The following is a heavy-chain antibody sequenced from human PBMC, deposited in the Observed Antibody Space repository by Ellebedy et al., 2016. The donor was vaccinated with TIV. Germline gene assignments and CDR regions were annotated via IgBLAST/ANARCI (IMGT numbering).Heavy chain of an antibody. V-gene: IGHV3-53*01. CDR2: IYSDGTI. D-gene: IGHD1-1*01. J-gene: IGHJ4*02. Sequence: PGGSLRLSCSASGFLVRRNYMSWVRQAPGKGLAWVSVIYSDGTIHYADSVKGRFTISRDNSKNKLYLQMRSLRAEDTAVYYCERTLFEDTGYVDYWGQGTLVTVSS. CDR1: GFLVRRNY. CDR3: ERTLFEDTGYVDY.